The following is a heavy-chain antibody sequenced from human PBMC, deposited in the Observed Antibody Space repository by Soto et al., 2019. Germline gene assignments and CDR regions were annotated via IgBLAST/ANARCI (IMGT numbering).Heavy chain of an antibody. CDR3: ARGAECRGYCIKKFTWLDP. J-gene: IGHJ5*02. V-gene: IGHV1-69*06. CDR2: IIPIFDSP. D-gene: IGHD2-8*01. CDR1: GGSFSTYA. Sequence: QVQLVQSGAEVKKPGSSVRVSCKASGGSFSTYAFSWVRQAPGHGLEWMGGIIPIFDSPYYAQNFQGRVTIAADRSTSTVYEELSSLTPEDTAVYYCARGAECRGYCIKKFTWLDPWGQGTLVTVSS.